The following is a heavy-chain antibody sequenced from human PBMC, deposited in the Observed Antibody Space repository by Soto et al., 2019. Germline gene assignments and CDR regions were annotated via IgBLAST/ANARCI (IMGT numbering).Heavy chain of an antibody. CDR3: ARGAPAAMVGSWFDP. CDR2: IYYSGST. V-gene: IGHV4-31*03. D-gene: IGHD2-2*01. Sequence: SETLSLTCTVSGDSISSGGYYWSWIRQHPGKGLEWIGYIYYSGSTYYNPSLKSRVTISVDTSKNQFSLKLSSVTAADTAVYYCARGAPAAMVGSWFDPWGQGTLVTVSS. CDR1: GDSISSGGYY. J-gene: IGHJ5*02.